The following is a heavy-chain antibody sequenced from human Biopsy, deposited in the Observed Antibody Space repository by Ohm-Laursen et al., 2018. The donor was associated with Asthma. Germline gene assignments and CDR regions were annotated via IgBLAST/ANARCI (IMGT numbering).Heavy chain of an antibody. D-gene: IGHD4-17*01. CDR3: GRVASYGDIYFAIDV. Sequence: SQTLSLTCTLYRSPFRGYVWAWIRPPPGKGLERIGSGFYSGTTHYSPSLARRVSISVDTSMNQFSLMLRSVTAADTAVYFCGRVASYGDIYFAIDVWGPGTAVSV. CDR1: RSPFRGYV. CDR2: GFYSGTT. V-gene: IGHV4-30-4*01. J-gene: IGHJ6*02.